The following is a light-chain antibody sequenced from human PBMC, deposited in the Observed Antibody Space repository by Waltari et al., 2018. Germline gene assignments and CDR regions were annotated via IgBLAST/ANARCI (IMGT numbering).Light chain of an antibody. CDR2: DNS. CDR1: KIGSKS. Sequence: SYVVTQPPSVSVAPGQTARITCGGNKIGSKSVHWYQQRPGQAPVLVVYDNSVRPSGISEGLSGSNFANTATLSINRVEAGDEADYYCQVWDDSSDQGVFGGGTKLTVL. CDR3: QVWDDSSDQGV. V-gene: IGLV3-21*02. J-gene: IGLJ2*01.